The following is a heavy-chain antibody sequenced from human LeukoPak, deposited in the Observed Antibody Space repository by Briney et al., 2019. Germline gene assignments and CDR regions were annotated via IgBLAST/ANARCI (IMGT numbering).Heavy chain of an antibody. J-gene: IGHJ4*02. CDR2: ISSSSSYI. D-gene: IGHD6-13*01. CDR3: ARDVSGSSSWVRFDY. Sequence: PGGSLRLSCAASGFTYSSYSMNWVRQAPGKGLEWVSSISSSSSYISYADSVKGRFTISRDNARNSLYLQMNSLRAEDTAVYYCARDVSGSSSWVRFDYWGQGTLVTVSS. CDR1: GFTYSSYS. V-gene: IGHV3-21*01.